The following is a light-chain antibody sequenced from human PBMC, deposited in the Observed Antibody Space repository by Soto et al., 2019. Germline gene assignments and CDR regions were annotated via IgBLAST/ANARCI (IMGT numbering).Light chain of an antibody. CDR3: SSYTTSSTWV. Sequence: QSALTQPASVSGSPGQSITISCTGSSSDVGGYNYVSWYQQHPGKAPKLMIYEVSNRPSGVSNRFSGSKSGNTASLIISGLQAEDEADYYCSSYTTSSTWVFGGVTKLTVL. CDR2: EVS. J-gene: IGLJ3*02. CDR1: SSDVGGYNY. V-gene: IGLV2-14*01.